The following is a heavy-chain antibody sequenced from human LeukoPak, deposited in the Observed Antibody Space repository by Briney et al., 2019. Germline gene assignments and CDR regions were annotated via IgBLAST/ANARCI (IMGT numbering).Heavy chain of an antibody. J-gene: IGHJ4*02. CDR3: ARVSGYVAYYFDY. V-gene: IGHV4-59*01. CDR2: IYYSGST. CDR1: GGSISSYY. D-gene: IGHD5-12*01. Sequence: ASETLSLTCTVSGGSISSYYRSWIRQPPGKGLEWIGYIYYSGSTNYNPSPKSRVTISVDTSKNQFPLKLSSVTAADTAVYYCARVSGYVAYYFDYWGQGTLVTVSS.